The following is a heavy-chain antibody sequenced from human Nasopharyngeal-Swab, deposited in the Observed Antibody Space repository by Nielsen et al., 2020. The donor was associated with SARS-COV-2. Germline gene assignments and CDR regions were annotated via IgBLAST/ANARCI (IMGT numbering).Heavy chain of an antibody. CDR1: GFTFSSYS. J-gene: IGHJ4*02. CDR3: AREGSSGWRYYFDY. CDR2: ISGSSSYI. Sequence: GESLKISCAASGFTFSSYSMNWVRQAPGKGLEWVSSISGSSSYIYYADSVKGRFTISRDNAKNSLYLQMNSLRAEDTAVYYCAREGSSGWRYYFDYWGQGTLVTVSS. D-gene: IGHD6-19*01. V-gene: IGHV3-21*01.